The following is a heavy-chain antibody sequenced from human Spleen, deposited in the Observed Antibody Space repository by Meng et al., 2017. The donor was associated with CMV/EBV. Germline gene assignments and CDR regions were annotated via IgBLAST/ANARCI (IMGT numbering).Heavy chain of an antibody. CDR2: IRSKAYGGTT. D-gene: IGHD6-6*01. CDR3: TRAGDTYSSSLRDY. CDR1: GFTVGDYA. J-gene: IGHJ4*02. V-gene: IGHV3-49*04. Sequence: GESLKISCTASGFTVGDYAMSWVRQAPGKGLEWVGFIRSKAYGGTTEYAASVKGRFTISRDDSKSIAYLQMNSLKTEDTAVYYCTRAGDTYSSSLRDYWGQGTLVTVSS.